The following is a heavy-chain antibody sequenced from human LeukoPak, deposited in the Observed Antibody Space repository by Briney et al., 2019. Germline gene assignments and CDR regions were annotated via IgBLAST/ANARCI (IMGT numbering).Heavy chain of an antibody. J-gene: IGHJ4*02. CDR3: ARRVGSGTYYSFDY. CDR1: GYSISSGYY. CDR2: VYHSGST. D-gene: IGHD3-10*01. Sequence: SETLSLSCAVSGYSISSGYYWDWIRQPPGKGLEWIGIVYHSGSTYYKPSLKSRVLMSLDTSKNHFSLKLSSVTAADTAVYYCARRVGSGTYYSFDYWGQGTLVTVSS. V-gene: IGHV4-38-2*01.